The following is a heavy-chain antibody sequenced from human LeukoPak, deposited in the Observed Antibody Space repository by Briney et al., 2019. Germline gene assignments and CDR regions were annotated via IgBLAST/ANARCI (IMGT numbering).Heavy chain of an antibody. J-gene: IGHJ3*02. CDR2: INHSGST. CDR1: GGSFSVYY. V-gene: IGHV4-34*01. Sequence: SETLSLTCAVYGGSFSVYYWSWIRQPPGKGLEWIGEINHSGSTNYNPSLKSRVTISVDTSKNQFSLKLSSVTAADTAVYYCARTWYSSSWYSPDAFDIWGQGTMVTVSS. CDR3: ARTWYSSSWYSPDAFDI. D-gene: IGHD6-13*01.